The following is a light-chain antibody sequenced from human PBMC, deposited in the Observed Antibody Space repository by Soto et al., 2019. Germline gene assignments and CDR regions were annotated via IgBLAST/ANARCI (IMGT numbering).Light chain of an antibody. J-gene: IGLJ2*01. Sequence: QSALTQPPSASGSPGQSVTISCTGTSSDVGNYNYVSWYQQHPGKVPKLMIFEVTKRPSGVPDRFSGSKSGNTASLTVSGLQAEDEADYYCSSYAGSNNFVVFGGGTKLTGL. CDR3: SSYAGSNNFVV. CDR1: SSDVGNYNY. CDR2: EVT. V-gene: IGLV2-8*01.